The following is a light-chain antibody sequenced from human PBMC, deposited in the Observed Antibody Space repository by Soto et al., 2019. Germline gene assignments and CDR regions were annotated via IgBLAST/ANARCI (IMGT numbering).Light chain of an antibody. V-gene: IGLV1-47*01. J-gene: IGLJ2*01. CDR3: AAWDDSLSGPV. CDR1: TSNIGRSY. CDR2: RIN. Sequence: QSVLTQPPSASGSPGQRVTISCSGSTSNIGRSYVYWYQQLPGTAPKVLVYRINQRPAGVPGRFSGSQSGTSASLAISGLRSEDEADYHCAAWDDSLSGPVFGGGTKLTVL.